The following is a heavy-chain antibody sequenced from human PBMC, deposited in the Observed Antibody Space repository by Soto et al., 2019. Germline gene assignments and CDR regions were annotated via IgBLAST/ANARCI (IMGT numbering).Heavy chain of an antibody. CDR3: AKDRVGGTFYTPLGF. D-gene: IGHD1-7*01. CDR2: ITYDGSNK. V-gene: IGHV3-30*18. CDR1: GFNFDNYG. Sequence: PGGSLRLSCQASGFNFDNYGMHWVRQAPGKGLEWVAVITYDGSNKYYADSVKGRFTISRDNSKNTLPLHLNTLKPEDTAVYHCAKDRVGGTFYTPLGFWGQGTLVTVSS. J-gene: IGHJ4*02.